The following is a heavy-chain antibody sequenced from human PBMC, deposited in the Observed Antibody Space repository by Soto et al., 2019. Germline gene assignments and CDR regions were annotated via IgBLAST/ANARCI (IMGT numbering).Heavy chain of an antibody. J-gene: IGHJ4*02. V-gene: IGHV3-74*01. Sequence: GGSLRLSCAASGFTFSSYWMHWVRQGPGKGLVWVSRINSDGSSTGYADSVMGRFTISRDNAKNTLYLQMNSLRAEDTAVYYCARDQGYCSGGSCYVAGYWGQGT. CDR1: GFTFSSYW. D-gene: IGHD2-15*01. CDR3: ARDQGYCSGGSCYVAGY. CDR2: INSDGSST.